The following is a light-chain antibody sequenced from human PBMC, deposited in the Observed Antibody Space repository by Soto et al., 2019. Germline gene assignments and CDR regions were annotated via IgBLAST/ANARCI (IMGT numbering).Light chain of an antibody. Sequence: EILMTQSPATLSVSPGERATLSCRASQSVTNLLAWYQQKPGQAPRLLIYGAFNRATGIPARFSGSGSGTDFTLTISSLQPADSAIYYCQQRNIWPPVTFGQGTRLEIK. CDR1: QSVTNL. V-gene: IGKV3-11*01. CDR2: GAF. J-gene: IGKJ5*01. CDR3: QQRNIWPPVT.